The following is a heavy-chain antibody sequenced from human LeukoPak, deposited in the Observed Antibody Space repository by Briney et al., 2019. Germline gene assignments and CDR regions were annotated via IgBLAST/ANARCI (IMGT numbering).Heavy chain of an antibody. J-gene: IGHJ5*02. D-gene: IGHD4-17*01. CDR1: GFTFSSYW. V-gene: IGHV3-74*01. Sequence: PGGSLRLSCAASGFTFSSYWMHWVRQAPGKGLVWVSRISSDGSNTRYADSVKGRFTISRDNAKNTLYLQMNSLRAEGTAVYYCARGVNGDSRFDPWGQGTLVTVSS. CDR2: ISSDGSNT. CDR3: ARGVNGDSRFDP.